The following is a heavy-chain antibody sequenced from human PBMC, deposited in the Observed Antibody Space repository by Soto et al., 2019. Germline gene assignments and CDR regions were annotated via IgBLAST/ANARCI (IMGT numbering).Heavy chain of an antibody. D-gene: IGHD3-10*01. V-gene: IGHV3-11*01. J-gene: IGHJ4*02. CDR1: GFTFSDYY. CDR2: ISSSGSTI. Sequence: GGSLRLSCAASGFTFSDYYMSWIRQAPGKGLEWVSYISSSGSTIYYADSVKGGFTISRDNAKNSLYLQMNSLRAEDTAVYYCARPYYYGSGSYFFDYWGQGTLVTVSS. CDR3: ARPYYYGSGSYFFDY.